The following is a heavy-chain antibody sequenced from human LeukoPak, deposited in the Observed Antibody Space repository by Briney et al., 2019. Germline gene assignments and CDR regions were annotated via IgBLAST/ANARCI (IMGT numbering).Heavy chain of an antibody. CDR3: AKGFLEWLWDSMDV. J-gene: IGHJ6*02. CDR1: GFTFSSYS. CDR2: ISSSSSYI. D-gene: IGHD3-3*01. V-gene: IGHV3-21*01. Sequence: PGGSLRLSCAASGFTFSSYSMNWVCQAPGKGLEWVSSISSSSSYIYYADSVKGRFTISRDNAKNSLYLQMNSLRAEDTAVYYCAKGFLEWLWDSMDVWGQGTTVTVSS.